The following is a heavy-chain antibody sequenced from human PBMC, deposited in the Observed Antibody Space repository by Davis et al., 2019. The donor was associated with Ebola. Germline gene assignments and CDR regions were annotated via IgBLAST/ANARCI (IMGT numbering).Heavy chain of an antibody. V-gene: IGHV3-21*01. Sequence: PGGSLRLSCAASGFTFSSYSMNWVRQAPGKGLEWVSSISSSSSYIYYADSVKGRFTISRDNAKNSLYLHLNSLIPEDTAVYYCVIYNNGRGYWGQGSLVTVSS. CDR1: GFTFSSYS. J-gene: IGHJ4*02. CDR2: ISSSSSYI. D-gene: IGHD1-14*01. CDR3: VIYNNGRGY.